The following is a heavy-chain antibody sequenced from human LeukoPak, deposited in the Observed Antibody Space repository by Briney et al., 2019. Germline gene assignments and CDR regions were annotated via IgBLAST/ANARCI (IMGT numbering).Heavy chain of an antibody. D-gene: IGHD3-10*01. CDR3: ARGVWGSGSYPSDY. CDR2: FDPEDGET. J-gene: IGHJ4*02. CDR1: GYTLTELS. Sequence: GASVKVSCKVSGYTLTELSMHWVRQAPGKGLEWMGGFDPEDGETIYAQKFQGRVTMTRNTSISTAYMELSSLRSEDTAAYYCARGVWGSGSYPSDYWGQGTLVTVSS. V-gene: IGHV1-24*01.